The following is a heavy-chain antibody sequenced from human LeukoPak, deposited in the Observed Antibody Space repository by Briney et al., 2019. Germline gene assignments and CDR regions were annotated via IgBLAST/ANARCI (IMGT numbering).Heavy chain of an antibody. CDR3: AKPGSSSWYGYFDL. D-gene: IGHD6-13*01. V-gene: IGHV3-23*01. CDR2: ISGSGGST. Sequence: GGSLRLSCAASGFTFSSYAMSWVRQAPGKGLEWVSAISGSGGSTYYADSVKGRFTISRDNSKNTLYLQMNSLSAEDTAVYYCAKPGSSSWYGYFDLWGRGTLVTVSS. CDR1: GFTFSSYA. J-gene: IGHJ2*01.